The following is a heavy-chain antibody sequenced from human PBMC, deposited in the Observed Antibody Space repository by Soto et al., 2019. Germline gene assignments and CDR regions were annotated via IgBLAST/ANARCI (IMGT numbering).Heavy chain of an antibody. J-gene: IGHJ6*02. CDR1: GLVFSSFW. V-gene: IGHV3-7*01. CDR2: IKQDGSEK. CDR3: ARGHKGLEV. Sequence: PGGTLRLSCEASGLVFSSFWMSWVRQAPGKGLEWVAYIKQDGSEKYYVDSVKGRFTISRDKPKSSLYLQMNNLRAEDTAVYYCARGHKGLEVWGQGTTVTVSS.